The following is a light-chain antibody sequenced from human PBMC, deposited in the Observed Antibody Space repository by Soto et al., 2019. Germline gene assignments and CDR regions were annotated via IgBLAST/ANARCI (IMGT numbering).Light chain of an antibody. Sequence: ALTQPPSASGSPGQSVTISCTGTSSDVGRYNFVSWYQHHPGKAPKLLIYDVNKRPSGVPDRFSGSKSGNTASLTVSGLQAEDEADYYCDSYAGSNNHVFGTGTKVTVL. CDR3: DSYAGSNNHV. CDR2: DVN. V-gene: IGLV2-8*01. J-gene: IGLJ1*01. CDR1: SSDVGRYNF.